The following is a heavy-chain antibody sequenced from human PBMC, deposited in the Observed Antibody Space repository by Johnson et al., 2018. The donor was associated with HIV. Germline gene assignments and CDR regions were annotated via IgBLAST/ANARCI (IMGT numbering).Heavy chain of an antibody. D-gene: IGHD3-3*01. CDR1: GFSFSTYW. CDR2: INSDGSNT. Sequence: VLLVESGGGLVQPGGSLRLSCAASGFSFSTYWMHWVRQAPGKGLVLVSRINSDGSNTTYADSVKGRFTISRDNAKHTLYLQMHNLRAEDTAVYYCARVGAITIFGVVIIDDAFDIWGQGTMVTVSS. J-gene: IGHJ3*02. V-gene: IGHV3-74*02. CDR3: ARVGAITIFGVVIIDDAFDI.